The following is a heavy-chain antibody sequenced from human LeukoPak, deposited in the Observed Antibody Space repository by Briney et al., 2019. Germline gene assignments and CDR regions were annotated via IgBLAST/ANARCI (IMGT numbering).Heavy chain of an antibody. D-gene: IGHD7-27*01. J-gene: IGHJ3*02. V-gene: IGHV4-59*08. CDR2: IYYSGST. CDR3: ARRWGSDAFDI. Sequence: SEPLSLTCTVSGGLFRRYHWSCIRQPPGKGLEGLGYIYYSGSTNYNPALKSRVTISVDTSKNQFSLKLSSVTAADTAVYYCARRWGSDAFDIWGQGTMVTVSS. CDR1: GGLFRRYH.